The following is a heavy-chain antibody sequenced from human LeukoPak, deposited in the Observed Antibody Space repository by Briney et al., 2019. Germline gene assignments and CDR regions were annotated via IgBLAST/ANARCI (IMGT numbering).Heavy chain of an antibody. CDR2: IYHTGSD. CDR3: AADPGGGSHRHAFDI. CDR1: GGSVSSADYY. D-gene: IGHD3-16*01. V-gene: IGHV4-61*08. Sequence: SETLSLTCTVSGGSVSSADYYWSWIRHPPGKALEWIGYIYHTGSDNYKYSLKSRVTISLGTSKNRFSLRLTSMTAADTATYYCAADPGGGSHRHAFDIWCQRTIVTVSS. J-gene: IGHJ3*02.